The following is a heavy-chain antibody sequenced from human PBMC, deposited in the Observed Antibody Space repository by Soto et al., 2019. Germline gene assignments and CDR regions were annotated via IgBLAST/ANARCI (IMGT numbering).Heavy chain of an antibody. CDR2: ISGSGGST. Sequence: PGGSLRLSCAASGSTFSSYAMSWVRQAPGKGLEWVSAISGSGGSTYYADSVKGRFTISRDNSKNTLYLQMNSLRAEDTAVYYCAKDILNFDILTGYFDYWGQGTLVTVSS. V-gene: IGHV3-23*01. CDR3: AKDILNFDILTGYFDY. J-gene: IGHJ4*02. CDR1: GSTFSSYA. D-gene: IGHD3-9*01.